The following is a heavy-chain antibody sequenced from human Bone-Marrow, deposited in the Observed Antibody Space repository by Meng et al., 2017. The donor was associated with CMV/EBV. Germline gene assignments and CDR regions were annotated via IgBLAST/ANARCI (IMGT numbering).Heavy chain of an antibody. J-gene: IGHJ4*02. D-gene: IGHD4-23*01. CDR3: VGGVATPAY. CDR1: RFTFSLYA. Sequence: GESLKISCAASRFTFSLYAMHWVHQAPGKGLEWVSVISFDGNTKYYADSVQGRFTISRDNSRNTLNLLMNSLRTEDTAVYYCVGGVATPAYWGPGTLVTVSS. CDR2: ISFDGNTK. V-gene: IGHV3-30*04.